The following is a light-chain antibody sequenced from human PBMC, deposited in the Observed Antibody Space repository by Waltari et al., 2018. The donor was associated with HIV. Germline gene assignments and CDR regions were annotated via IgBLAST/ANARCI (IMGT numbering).Light chain of an antibody. CDR1: QSVLYSSNNKNY. V-gene: IGKV4-1*01. J-gene: IGKJ4*01. CDR3: QQYYSTPLT. CDR2: WAS. Sequence: SLGERATINCKSSQSVLYSSNNKNYLAWYQQKPGQPPELLIYWASTRESGVPDRFSGSGSATDFTLTISSLQAEDVAVYYCQQYYSTPLTFGGGTQVEIK.